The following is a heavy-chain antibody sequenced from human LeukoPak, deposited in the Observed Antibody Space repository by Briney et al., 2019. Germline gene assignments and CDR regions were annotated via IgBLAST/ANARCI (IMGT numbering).Heavy chain of an antibody. Sequence: ASVKVSCKASGYTFTSYGISWVRQAPGQGLEWMGWISAYNGNTNYAQKLQGRVTITTDTSTSTAYMELRSLRSDDTAVYYCARDWPYCTNGVCYLRGSFFDYWGQGTLVTVSS. V-gene: IGHV1-18*01. CDR3: ARDWPYCTNGVCYLRGSFFDY. CDR2: ISAYNGNT. D-gene: IGHD2-8*01. J-gene: IGHJ4*02. CDR1: GYTFTSYG.